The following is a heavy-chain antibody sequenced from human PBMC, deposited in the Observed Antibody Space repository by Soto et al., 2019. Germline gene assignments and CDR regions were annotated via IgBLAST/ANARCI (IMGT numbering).Heavy chain of an antibody. D-gene: IGHD7-27*01. J-gene: IGHJ3*02. CDR3: ARAPIWDDAFDI. V-gene: IGHV4-34*01. CDR1: GGSFSGYY. Sequence: SETLSLTCTVYGGSFSGYYWSWIRQPPGKGLEWIGEINHSGSTNYNPSLKSRVTISVDTSKNQFSLKLSSVTAADTAVYYCARAPIWDDAFDIWGQGTMVTVSS. CDR2: INHSGST.